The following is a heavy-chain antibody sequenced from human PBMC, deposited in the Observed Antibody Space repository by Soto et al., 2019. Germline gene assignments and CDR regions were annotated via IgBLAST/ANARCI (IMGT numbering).Heavy chain of an antibody. CDR3: ARRPDAFDI. V-gene: IGHV3-23*01. CDR1: GSTFTDFT. Sequence: EVQLLESGGGLVQPGGSLRLSCAGSGSTFTDFTMTWVRQAPGKGLEWVSAISGDGLSTYYAGSVKGRFTISRDNSKTTLYLQMNSLRAEDTAVYYCARRPDAFDIWGRGTMVTVYS. J-gene: IGHJ3*02. CDR2: ISGDGLST.